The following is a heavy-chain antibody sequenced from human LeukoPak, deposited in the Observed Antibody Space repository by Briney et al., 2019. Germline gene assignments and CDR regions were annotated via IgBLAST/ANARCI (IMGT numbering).Heavy chain of an antibody. D-gene: IGHD6-19*01. Sequence: ASVKVSCKASGYTFTGYYMHWVRQAPGQGLEWMGWINPNSGGTDYAQKFQGRVTMTRDTSISTAYMELSRLRSDDTAVYYCARGVAGTLGLVYYYYGMDVWGQGTTVTVSS. CDR2: INPNSGGT. CDR1: GYTFTGYY. CDR3: ARGVAGTLGLVYYYYGMDV. J-gene: IGHJ6*02. V-gene: IGHV1-2*02.